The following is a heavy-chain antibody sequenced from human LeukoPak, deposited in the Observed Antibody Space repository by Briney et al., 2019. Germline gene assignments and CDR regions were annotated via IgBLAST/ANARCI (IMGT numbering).Heavy chain of an antibody. Sequence: SETLSLTCTVSGDSISSYYWSWIRQPPGKGLEWIGYIYYSGSTNYNPSLKSRVTISVDTSKNQFSLKLTSVTAADTAVYYCARSYDSSGYYYERAFDIWGQGTMVTVPS. D-gene: IGHD3-22*01. CDR1: GDSISSYY. CDR2: IYYSGST. CDR3: ARSYDSSGYYYERAFDI. V-gene: IGHV4-59*01. J-gene: IGHJ3*02.